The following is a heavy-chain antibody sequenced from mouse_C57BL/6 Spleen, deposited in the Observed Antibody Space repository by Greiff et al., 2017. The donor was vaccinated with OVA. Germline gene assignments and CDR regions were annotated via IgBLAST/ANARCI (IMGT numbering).Heavy chain of an antibody. Sequence: EADGGLVQPKGSLKLSCAASGFTFNTYAMHWVRQAPGKGLEWFARIRSKSSNYATYYADSVKDRFTISRDDSQSMLCLQMNNLKTEDTAMYYCVRDGANWALAYWGQGTLVTVSA. CDR1: GFTFNTYA. V-gene: IGHV10-3*01. CDR2: IRSKSSNYAT. D-gene: IGHD4-1*01. J-gene: IGHJ3*01. CDR3: VRDGANWALAY.